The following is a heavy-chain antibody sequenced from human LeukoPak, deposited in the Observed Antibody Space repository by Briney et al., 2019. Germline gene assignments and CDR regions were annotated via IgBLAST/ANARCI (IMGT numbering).Heavy chain of an antibody. J-gene: IGHJ6*02. V-gene: IGHV3-30*03. Sequence: PGGSLRLSCAASGFTFSSYGMHWVRQAPGRGLEWVAVISYDGSNKYYADSVKGRFTISRDNAKNTLYLQMNSLRAEDTAVYYCARVSPQKNIVVVPAADYYYGMDVWGQGTTVTVSS. CDR3: ARVSPQKNIVVVPAADYYYGMDV. CDR2: ISYDGSNK. D-gene: IGHD2-2*01. CDR1: GFTFSSYG.